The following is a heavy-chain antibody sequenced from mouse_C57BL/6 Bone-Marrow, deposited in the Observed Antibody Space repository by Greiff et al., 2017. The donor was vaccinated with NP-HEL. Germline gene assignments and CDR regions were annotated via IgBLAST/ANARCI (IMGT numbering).Heavy chain of an antibody. Sequence: EVKLMESGGGLVQPGGSLKLSCAASGFTFSDYGMAWVRQAPRKGPEWVAFISNLAYSIYYAHTVTGRFTFPRENAKNTLYLEMSILRSEDTAMYYCARPSYYYWYFDVWGTGTTVTVSS. CDR2: ISNLAYSI. CDR3: ARPSYYYWYFDV. D-gene: IGHD1-1*01. CDR1: GFTFSDYG. V-gene: IGHV5-15*01. J-gene: IGHJ1*03.